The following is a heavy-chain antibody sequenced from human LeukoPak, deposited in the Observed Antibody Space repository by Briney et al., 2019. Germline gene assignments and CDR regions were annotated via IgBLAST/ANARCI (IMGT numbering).Heavy chain of an antibody. Sequence: PGGSLRLSCAASGFNFSNYAMSWVRQAPGKGLEWVSHISGSGETTYYADSVKGRFTISRDNSKNTLYLQMDSLRAEDTAVYYCAKDRSDSSRCYCVDVWGQGTTVTVSS. CDR3: AKDRSDSSRCYCVDV. J-gene: IGHJ6*02. CDR2: ISGSGETT. D-gene: IGHD3-22*01. CDR1: GFNFSNYA. V-gene: IGHV3-23*01.